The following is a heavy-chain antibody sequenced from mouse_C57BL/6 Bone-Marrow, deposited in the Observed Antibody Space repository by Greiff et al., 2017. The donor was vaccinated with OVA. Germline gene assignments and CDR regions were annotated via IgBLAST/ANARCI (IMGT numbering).Heavy chain of an antibody. Sequence: EVKLMESGEGLVKPGGSLKLSCAASGFTFSSYALSWVRQTPEKRLEWVAYISSGGDYIYYADPVKGRFTISRDNARNTLYLQMSSLKSEDTAMYYCTREDYYGSYWYFDVWGTGTTVTVSS. J-gene: IGHJ1*03. CDR3: TREDYYGSYWYFDV. D-gene: IGHD1-1*01. CDR2: ISSGGDYI. V-gene: IGHV5-9-1*02. CDR1: GFTFSSYA.